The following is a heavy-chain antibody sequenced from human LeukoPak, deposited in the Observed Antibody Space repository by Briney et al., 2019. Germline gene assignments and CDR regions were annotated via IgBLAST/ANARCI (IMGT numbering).Heavy chain of an antibody. CDR1: GFTFSSYG. CDR3: ARPRGRGSSRCNNFDY. D-gene: IGHD2-2*01. V-gene: IGHV3-30*03. Sequence: GGSLRLSCAASGFTFSSYGMHWVRQAPGKGLEWVAVISYDGSNKYYADSVKGRFTISRDNAKNSLYLQMNSLRAEDTAVYYCARPRGRGSSRCNNFDYWGQGTLVTVSS. J-gene: IGHJ4*02. CDR2: ISYDGSNK.